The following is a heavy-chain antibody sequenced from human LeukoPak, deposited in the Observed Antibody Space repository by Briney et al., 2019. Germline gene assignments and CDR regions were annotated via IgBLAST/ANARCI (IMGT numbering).Heavy chain of an antibody. V-gene: IGHV4-39*01. CDR1: GGSISSSSYY. CDR3: AGTGAHSNWFDP. Sequence: SETLSLTCTVSGGSISSSSYYWGWIRQPPGKGLEWIGSIYYSGSTYYNPSLKSRVTISVDTSKNQFSLKLSSVTAADTAVYYCAGTGAHSNWFDPWGQGTLVTVSS. J-gene: IGHJ5*02. CDR2: IYYSGST. D-gene: IGHD2-8*02.